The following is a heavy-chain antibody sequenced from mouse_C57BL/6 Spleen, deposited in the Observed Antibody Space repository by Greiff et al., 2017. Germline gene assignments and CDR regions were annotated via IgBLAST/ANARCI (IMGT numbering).Heavy chain of an antibody. CDR2: ISYDGSN. D-gene: IGHD4-1*01. CDR1: GYSITSGYY. CDR3: ARNWDERDWYFDV. J-gene: IGHJ1*03. V-gene: IGHV3-6*01. Sequence: DVQLQESGPGLVKPSQSLSLTCSITGYSITSGYYWNWIRQFPGNKLEWMGYISYDGSNNYNPSLKNRISITRDTSKNQFFLKLNSVTTEDTATYYCARNWDERDWYFDVWGTGTTVTVSS.